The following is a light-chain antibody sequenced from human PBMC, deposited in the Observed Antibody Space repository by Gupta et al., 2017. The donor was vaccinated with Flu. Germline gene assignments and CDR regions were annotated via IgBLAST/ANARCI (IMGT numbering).Light chain of an antibody. CDR1: QSLLHSNGYNY. J-gene: IGKJ2*01. Sequence: ISCRSSQSLLHSNGYNYLDWYLQKPGQSPQLLIYLGSNRASGVPDRFSGSGSGTDFTLKISRVEAEDVGVYYCMQALQAPYTFGQGTKLEIK. V-gene: IGKV2-28*01. CDR3: MQALQAPYT. CDR2: LGS.